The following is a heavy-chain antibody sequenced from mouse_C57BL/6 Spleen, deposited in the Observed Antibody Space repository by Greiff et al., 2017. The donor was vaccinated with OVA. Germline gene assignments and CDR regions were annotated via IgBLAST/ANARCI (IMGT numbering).Heavy chain of an antibody. CDR3: ARHGDYPWFAY. CDR1: GFTFSSYG. CDR2: ISSGGSYT. Sequence: DVKLVESGGDLVKPGGSLKLSCAASGFTFSSYGMSWVRQTPDKRLEWVATISSGGSYTYYPDSVKGRFTISRDNAKNTLYLQMSSLKSEDTAMYYCARHGDYPWFAYWGQGTLVTVSA. D-gene: IGHD2-4*01. J-gene: IGHJ3*01. V-gene: IGHV5-6*02.